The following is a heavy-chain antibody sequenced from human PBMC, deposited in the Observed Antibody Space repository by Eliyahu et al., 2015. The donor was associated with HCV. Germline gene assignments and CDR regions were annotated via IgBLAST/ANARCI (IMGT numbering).Heavy chain of an antibody. Sequence: EVQLVESGGGLVKPGGSLRLSCAASGFTFSSYSMNWFRQAPGKGLEWVSSISSSSSYIYYADSVKGRFTISRDNAKNSLYLQMNTLRAEDTAVYYCARMQYYDFWSGYYTPHDAFDIWGQGTMVTVSS. V-gene: IGHV3-21*01. D-gene: IGHD3-3*01. CDR3: ARMQYYDFWSGYYTPHDAFDI. CDR1: GFTFSSYS. J-gene: IGHJ3*02. CDR2: ISSSSSYI.